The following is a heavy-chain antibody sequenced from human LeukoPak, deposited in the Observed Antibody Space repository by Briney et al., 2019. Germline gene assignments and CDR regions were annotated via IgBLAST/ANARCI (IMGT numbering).Heavy chain of an antibody. Sequence: SETLSLTYTVSGGSISSYYWSWIRQPPGKGLEWIGYIYYSGSTNYNPSLKSRVTISVDTSKNQFSLKLSSVTAADTAVYYCARDPGAAGTDYWGQGTLVTVSS. D-gene: IGHD6-13*01. CDR2: IYYSGST. CDR1: GGSISSYY. V-gene: IGHV4-59*01. J-gene: IGHJ4*02. CDR3: ARDPGAAGTDY.